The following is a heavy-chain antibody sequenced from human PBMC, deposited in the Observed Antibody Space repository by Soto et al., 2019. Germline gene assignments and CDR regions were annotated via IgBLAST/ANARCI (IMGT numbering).Heavy chain of an antibody. V-gene: IGHV4-59*01. J-gene: IGHJ5*02. CDR2: IYYSGST. Sequence: SETLSLTCTVSGGSISSYYWIWIRQPPGKGLEWIGYIYYSGSTNYNPSLKSRVTISVDTSTSTAYMELRSLRSDDTAVYYCARTVVTPSNWFDPWGQGALVTVSS. CDR1: GGSISSYY. CDR3: ARTVVTPSNWFDP. D-gene: IGHD2-21*02.